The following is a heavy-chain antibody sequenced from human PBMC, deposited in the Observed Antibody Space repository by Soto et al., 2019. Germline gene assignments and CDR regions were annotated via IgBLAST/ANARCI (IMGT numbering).Heavy chain of an antibody. J-gene: IGHJ3*02. CDR1: GFTVSSNY. V-gene: IGHV3-66*01. Sequence: EVQLVESGGGLVQPGGSLRLSCAASGFTVSSNYMSWVRQAPGKGLEWVSVIYSGGSTYYADSVKGRFTISRDNSKNTLYLQMNSRRAEDTAVYYCARASDCSSTSCYGLGAFDIWGQGTMVTVSS. D-gene: IGHD2-2*01. CDR2: IYSGGST. CDR3: ARASDCSSTSCYGLGAFDI.